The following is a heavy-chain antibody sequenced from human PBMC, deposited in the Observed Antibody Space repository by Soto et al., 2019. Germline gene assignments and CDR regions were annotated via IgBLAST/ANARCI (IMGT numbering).Heavy chain of an antibody. J-gene: IGHJ4*02. CDR1: GFTFSSYA. V-gene: IGHV3-23*01. CDR3: AKVLGYCSSTSRFSFDY. D-gene: IGHD2-2*01. Sequence: GGSLRLSCAASGFTFSSYAMSWVRQAPGKGLEWVSAISGSGGSTYYADSVKGRFTISRDNSKNTLYLQMNSLRAEDTAVYYCAKVLGYCSSTSRFSFDYWGQGTLVTVSS. CDR2: ISGSGGST.